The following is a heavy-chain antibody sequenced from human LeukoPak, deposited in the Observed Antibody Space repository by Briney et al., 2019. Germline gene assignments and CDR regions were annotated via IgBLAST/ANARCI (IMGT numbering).Heavy chain of an antibody. Sequence: GGSLRLSCAASGFTFSSYSMNWVRQAPGKGLEWVSAISGSGGSTYYADSVKGRFTISRDNSKNTLYLQMNSLRAEDTAVYYCAKALDVYYYDSSGYWTFDYWGQGTLVTVSS. CDR2: ISGSGGST. CDR1: GFTFSSYS. CDR3: AKALDVYYYDSSGYWTFDY. J-gene: IGHJ4*02. V-gene: IGHV3-23*01. D-gene: IGHD3-22*01.